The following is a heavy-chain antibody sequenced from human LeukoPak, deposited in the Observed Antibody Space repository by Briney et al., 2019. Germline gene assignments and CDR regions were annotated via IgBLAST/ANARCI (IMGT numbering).Heavy chain of an antibody. CDR1: GFTFSMYS. CDR2: IIVIVGTT. CDR3: PKDQKPSLVGNYYFDY. V-gene: IGHV3-23*01. D-gene: IGHD2-2*01. Sequence: GESLRLSCTPIGFTFSMYSINWVPQPPGKGLGWVSAIIVIVGTTFYTDSVEGRFTISRDNSKNTLYLQMHSLRAEDTAVYYCPKDQKPSLVGNYYFDYWGQGTLVTVSS. J-gene: IGHJ4*02.